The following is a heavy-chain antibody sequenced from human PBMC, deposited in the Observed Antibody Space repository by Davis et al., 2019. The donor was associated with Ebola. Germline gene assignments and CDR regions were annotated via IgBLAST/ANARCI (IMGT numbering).Heavy chain of an antibody. CDR1: GFTFSSYW. Sequence: GESLKISCAAPGFTFSSYWMSWVRQAPGKGLEWVANIKQDGSEKYYVDSVKGRFTISRDNAKNSLYLKMNSLRAEDTAVYYCLDGSHYWGQGTLVTVSS. CDR3: LDGSHY. CDR2: IKQDGSEK. J-gene: IGHJ4*02. D-gene: IGHD3-10*01. V-gene: IGHV3-7*03.